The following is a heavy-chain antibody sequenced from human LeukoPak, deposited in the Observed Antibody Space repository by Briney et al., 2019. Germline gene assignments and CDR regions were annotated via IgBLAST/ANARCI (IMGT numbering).Heavy chain of an antibody. D-gene: IGHD6-13*01. CDR1: GYSFTGYY. CDR2: INPNSGGT. V-gene: IGHV1-2*02. J-gene: IGHJ6*03. CDR3: ARDPGSSYSSSWYDYYYMDV. Sequence: ASVKVSCKASGYSFTGYYIHWVRQAPGQGLEWMGWINPNSGGTYYAQKFQGRVTTTRDTSISTAYMELSRLRSDDTAVYYCARDPGSSYSSSWYDYYYMDVWGKGTTVTISS.